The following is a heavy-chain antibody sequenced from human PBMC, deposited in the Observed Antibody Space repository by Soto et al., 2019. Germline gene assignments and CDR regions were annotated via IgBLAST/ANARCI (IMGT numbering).Heavy chain of an antibody. V-gene: IGHV4-34*01. CDR2: INHSGST. CDR1: GGSFSGYY. CDR3: ARGLAGWLRLRLAPKSLYYFDY. J-gene: IGHJ4*02. Sequence: PSETLSLTCAVYGGSFSGYYWSWIRQPPGKGLKWIGEINHSGSTNYNPSLKSRVTISVDTSKNQFSLKLSSVTAADTAVYYCARGLAGWLRLRLAPKSLYYFDYWGQGTLVTVSS. D-gene: IGHD5-12*01.